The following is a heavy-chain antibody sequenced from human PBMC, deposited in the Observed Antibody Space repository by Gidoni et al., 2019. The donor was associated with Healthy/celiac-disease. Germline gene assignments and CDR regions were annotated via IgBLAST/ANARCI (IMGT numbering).Heavy chain of an antibody. D-gene: IGHD3-3*01. V-gene: IGHV3-49*04. J-gene: IGHJ4*02. CDR1: GFTFGDYA. CDR2: IRSKAYGGTT. CDR3: TRLQGAGTIFGVVIFGYFDY. Sequence: EVQLVESGGGLVQPGRSLRLSCTASGFTFGDYAMSWVRQAPGKGLEWVGFIRSKAYGGTTEYAASVKGRFTISRDDSKSIAYLQMNSLKTEDTAVYYCTRLQGAGTIFGVVIFGYFDYWGQGTLVTVSS.